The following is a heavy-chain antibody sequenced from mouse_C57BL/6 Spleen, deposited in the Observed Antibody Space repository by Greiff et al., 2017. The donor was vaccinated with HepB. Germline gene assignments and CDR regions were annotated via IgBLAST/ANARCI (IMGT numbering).Heavy chain of an antibody. CDR1: GYAFSSSW. CDR2: IYPGDGDT. V-gene: IGHV1-82*01. J-gene: IGHJ1*03. Sequence: VQLQQSGPELVKPGASVKISCKASGYAFSSSWMHWVKQRPGQGLEWIGRIYPGDGDTNYNGKFKGKATLTADKSSSTAYMQLSSLTSEDSAVCFCARDYDVGGDFDVWGTGTTVTVSS. CDR3: ARDYDVGGDFDV. D-gene: IGHD2-4*01.